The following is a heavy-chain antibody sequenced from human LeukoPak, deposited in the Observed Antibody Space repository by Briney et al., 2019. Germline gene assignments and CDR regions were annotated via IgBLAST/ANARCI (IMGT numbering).Heavy chain of an antibody. Sequence: GESLKISCKGSGYSFATYWVAWVRQMPGKGLEWMGIIFPGDSDTRYSPSFQGQVTISADKSINTAYLQWSSLKASDTAMYYCAKSTVIKGTYYFDYWGQGTLVTVSS. CDR1: GYSFATYW. CDR3: AKSTVIKGTYYFDY. D-gene: IGHD4-23*01. V-gene: IGHV5-51*01. CDR2: IFPGDSDT. J-gene: IGHJ4*02.